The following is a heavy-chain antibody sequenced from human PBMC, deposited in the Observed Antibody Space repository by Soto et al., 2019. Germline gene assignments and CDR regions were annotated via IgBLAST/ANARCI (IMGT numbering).Heavy chain of an antibody. D-gene: IGHD6-13*01. CDR2: SIPIFGTA. CDR1: GGTFSAYS. V-gene: IGHV1-69*01. Sequence: QVQLVQSGAEVKKPGSSVKVSCKASGGTFSAYSISWVRQAPGQGLELMGGSIPIFGTANYAQKFQGRVTINAHESTSTTYMELRSLRSEDTAVYYCATVGQHRKVYNYYGMDVWGQGTTVTVSS. CDR3: ATVGQHRKVYNYYGMDV. J-gene: IGHJ6*02.